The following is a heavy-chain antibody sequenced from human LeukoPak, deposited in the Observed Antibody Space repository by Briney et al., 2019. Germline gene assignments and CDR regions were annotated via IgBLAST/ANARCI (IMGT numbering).Heavy chain of an antibody. Sequence: GGSLRLSCAASGFTFSSYGVHWVRQAPGKGLEWVAVIWYDGSNKYYADSVKGRFTISRDNSKNTLYLQMNSLRAEDTAVYYCAKDKGRYLDYYFDYWGQGTLVTVSS. CDR3: AKDKGRYLDYYFDY. CDR1: GFTFSSYG. D-gene: IGHD2-15*01. J-gene: IGHJ4*02. CDR2: IWYDGSNK. V-gene: IGHV3-33*06.